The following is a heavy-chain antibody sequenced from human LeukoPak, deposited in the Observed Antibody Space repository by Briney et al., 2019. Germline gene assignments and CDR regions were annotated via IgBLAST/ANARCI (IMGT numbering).Heavy chain of an antibody. CDR2: RNANSGGT. J-gene: IGHJ4*02. Sequence: ASEKVSCKASGYTFTGYYMHWVRQAPGQGLEWMGRRNANSGGTNYAQKYQGRVTMTRDTSISTAYMELSRLRSDDTAVYYCARAVVNRGFDYWGQGTLVSVS. CDR1: GYTFTGYY. D-gene: IGHD4-23*01. CDR3: ARAVVNRGFDY. V-gene: IGHV1-2*06.